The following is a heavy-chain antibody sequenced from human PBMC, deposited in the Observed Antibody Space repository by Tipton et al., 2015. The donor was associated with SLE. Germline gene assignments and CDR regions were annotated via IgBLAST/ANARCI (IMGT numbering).Heavy chain of an antibody. CDR2: IYYSGST. CDR3: ARHRGKAFDY. Sequence: TLSLTCTVSGGSISSSSYYWGWIRQPPGKGLEWIGSIYYSGSTYYNPSLKSRVTISVDTSKNQFSPKLSSVTAADTAVYYCARHRGKAFDYWGQGTLVTVSS. CDR1: GGSISSSSYY. V-gene: IGHV4-39*01. J-gene: IGHJ4*02. D-gene: IGHD3-10*01.